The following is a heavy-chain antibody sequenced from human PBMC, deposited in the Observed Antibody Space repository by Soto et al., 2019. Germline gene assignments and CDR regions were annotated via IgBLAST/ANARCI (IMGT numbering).Heavy chain of an antibody. V-gene: IGHV2-5*01. CDR2: IYWNGIE. Sequence: QITLKESGPPLVQPTQTLTLTCTFSGFSLSTSGEAVGWIRQPPGKALEWLALIYWNGIERYSPSLKSRLTITKDTSKTQVVLTMTNMDPEDTATYYCAHGDPLDFHFWGQGTLVTVSP. CDR3: AHGDPLDFHF. D-gene: IGHD3-10*01. CDR1: GFSLSTSGEA. J-gene: IGHJ4*02.